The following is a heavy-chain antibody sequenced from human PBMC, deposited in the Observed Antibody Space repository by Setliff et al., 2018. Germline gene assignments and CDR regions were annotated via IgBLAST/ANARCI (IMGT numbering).Heavy chain of an antibody. CDR1: GGSITSGSYY. Sequence: NPSETLSLTCAVSGGSITSGSYYWGWIRQSPGKGLEWIAAIFHSGRTNYNPSLRSRVTMSVDTSQNQSSLKMSSVTAADTAVYYCARLGYDPSGLPPTNWFEVWGQGTLVTVSS. CDR3: ARLGYDPSGLPPTNWFEV. V-gene: IGHV4-39*01. CDR2: IFHSGRT. J-gene: IGHJ5*02. D-gene: IGHD3-22*01.